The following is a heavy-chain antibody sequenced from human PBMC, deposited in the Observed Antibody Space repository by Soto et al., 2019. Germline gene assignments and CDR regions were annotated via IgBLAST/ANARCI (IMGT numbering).Heavy chain of an antibody. Sequence: SETLSLTCTVSGLSITNNYWSWIRQPPGKGLEWIGYIYYTGNTNYNPSLKSRVTISVDTSKNQFSLKLSSVTAADTAVYYCARERVVPAAILISGAFDIWGQGTMVTVSS. D-gene: IGHD2-2*01. V-gene: IGHV4-59*13. CDR1: GLSITNNY. CDR2: IYYTGNT. CDR3: ARERVVPAAILISGAFDI. J-gene: IGHJ3*02.